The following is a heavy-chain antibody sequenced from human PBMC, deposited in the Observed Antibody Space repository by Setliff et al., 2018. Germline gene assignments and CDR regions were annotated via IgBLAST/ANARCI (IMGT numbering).Heavy chain of an antibody. V-gene: IGHV4-39*07. CDR2: IYYSWST. CDR1: GGSISSSSYY. CDR3: ARDKRQYNFWSGYYGSWGNYFDY. J-gene: IGHJ4*02. D-gene: IGHD3-3*01. Sequence: SETLSLTCTVSGGSISSSSYYWGWIRQPPGKGLEWIGSIYYSWSTYYNPSLKSRVTISVDTSKNQFSLKLSSVTAADTAVYYCARDKRQYNFWSGYYGSWGNYFDYWGQGTLVTVSS.